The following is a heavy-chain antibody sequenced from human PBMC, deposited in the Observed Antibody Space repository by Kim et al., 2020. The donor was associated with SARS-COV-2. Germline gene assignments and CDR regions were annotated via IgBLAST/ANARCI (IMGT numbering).Heavy chain of an antibody. Sequence: GGSLRLSCAASGFTFSSYSMNWVRQAPGKGLEWVSSISSSSSYIYYADSVKGRFTISRDHAKNSLYLQMNSLRAEDTAVYYCARDGVLRFLEWLSDYYGMDVWGQGTTVNVAS. CDR2: ISSSSSYI. CDR3: ARDGVLRFLEWLSDYYGMDV. J-gene: IGHJ6*02. V-gene: IGHV3-21*01. D-gene: IGHD3-3*01. CDR1: GFTFSSYS.